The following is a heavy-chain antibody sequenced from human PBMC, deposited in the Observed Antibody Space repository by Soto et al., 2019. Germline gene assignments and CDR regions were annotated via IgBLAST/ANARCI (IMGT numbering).Heavy chain of an antibody. V-gene: IGHV1-2*04. CDR1: GYTFTVYY. CDR2: INPNSGGT. CDR3: ARELSPSSGPPRLFDY. J-gene: IGHJ4*02. Sequence: GASVKVSCKASGYTFTVYYMHWVRQAPGQGLEWMGWINPNSGGTNYAQKFQGWVTMTRDTSISTAYMELSRLRSDDTAVYYCARELSPSSGPPRLFDYWGQGTLVTVSS. D-gene: IGHD6-19*01.